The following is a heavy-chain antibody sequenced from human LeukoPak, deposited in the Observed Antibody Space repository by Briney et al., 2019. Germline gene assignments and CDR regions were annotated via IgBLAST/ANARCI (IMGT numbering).Heavy chain of an antibody. CDR1: GFTFDDYA. CDR3: AKDMGGRYYGSGSYWAYGMDV. J-gene: IGHJ6*04. D-gene: IGHD3-10*01. V-gene: IGHV3-43D*04. CDR2: ISWDGGST. Sequence: GGSLRLSCAASGFTFDDYAMHWVRQAPGKGLEWVSLISWDGGSTHYADSVKGRFTISRDNSKNSLYLQMNSLRAEDTALYYCAKDMGGRYYGSGSYWAYGMDVWGKGTTVTVSS.